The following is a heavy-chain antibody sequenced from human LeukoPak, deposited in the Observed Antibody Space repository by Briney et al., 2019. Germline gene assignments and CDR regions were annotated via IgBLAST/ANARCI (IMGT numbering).Heavy chain of an antibody. CDR3: ARGFRDTAMFLDY. V-gene: IGHV3-48*03. D-gene: IGHD5-18*01. Sequence: GSLSLSCVASGIPFSSYEMNWVRQAPGKGLEWISCISSSGGPIYYADSVKGRFTISRDNAKNSLYLQMNSLRAEDTAVYYCARGFRDTAMFLDYWGQGTLVTVSS. CDR1: GIPFSSYE. CDR2: ISSSGGPI. J-gene: IGHJ4*02.